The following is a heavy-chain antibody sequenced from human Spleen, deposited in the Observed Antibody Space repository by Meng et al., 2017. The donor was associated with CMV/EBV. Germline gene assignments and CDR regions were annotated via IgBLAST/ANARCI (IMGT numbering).Heavy chain of an antibody. J-gene: IGHJ5*02. Sequence: ASVKVSCKASGYTFTDYYIHWVRQAPGQGLEWMGWMNPNSGNTGYAQKFQGRVTMTRNTSISTAYMELSSLRSEDTAVYYCARGVPGTTIFFPSWGQGTLVTVSS. CDR1: GYTFTDYY. CDR3: ARGVPGTTIFFPS. CDR2: MNPNSGNT. D-gene: IGHD1-7*01. V-gene: IGHV1-8*02.